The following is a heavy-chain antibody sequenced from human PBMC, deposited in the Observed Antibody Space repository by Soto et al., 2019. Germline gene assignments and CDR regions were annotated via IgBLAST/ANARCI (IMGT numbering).Heavy chain of an antibody. Sequence: QVQLVQSEAEVKKPGASVKVSCKASGYTFTSYAISWVRQAPGQGLEWMGWISAYNGNTNYAQKPXGXXTMTTETSTRTAYMELRSLRSDDTAVYYCARGPYGSGAFDYWGQGTLVTVSS. V-gene: IGHV1-18*01. CDR3: ARGPYGSGAFDY. CDR1: GYTFTSYA. J-gene: IGHJ4*02. D-gene: IGHD3-10*01. CDR2: ISAYNGNT.